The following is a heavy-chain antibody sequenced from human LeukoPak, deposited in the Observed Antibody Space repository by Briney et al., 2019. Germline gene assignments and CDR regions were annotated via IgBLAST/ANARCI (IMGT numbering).Heavy chain of an antibody. Sequence: ASVKVSCKASGYTFTSYDINWVRQATGQGLEWMGWMNPNSGNTGYVQKFQGRVTMTRNTSISTAYMELSSLRSEDTAVYYCARGRDDYGDYYYYYGMDVWGQGTMVTVSS. CDR2: MNPNSGNT. CDR1: GYTFTSYD. CDR3: ARGRDDYGDYYYYYGMDV. J-gene: IGHJ6*02. V-gene: IGHV1-8*01. D-gene: IGHD4-17*01.